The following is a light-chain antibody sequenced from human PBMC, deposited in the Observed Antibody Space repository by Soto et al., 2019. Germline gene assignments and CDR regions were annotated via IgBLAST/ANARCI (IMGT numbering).Light chain of an antibody. V-gene: IGKV3-11*01. CDR1: RSISTY. CDR2: EAL. J-gene: IGKJ4*02. CDR3: QQRNNWPLT. Sequence: ETVLTQSPATLSLSPGERATLSCRASRSISTYLAWYQQKPGQAPRLLIYEALNRATGIPARFSGSGSGTDFTLTISSLEPEDVAVYYCQQRNNWPLTCGGGTKVEIK.